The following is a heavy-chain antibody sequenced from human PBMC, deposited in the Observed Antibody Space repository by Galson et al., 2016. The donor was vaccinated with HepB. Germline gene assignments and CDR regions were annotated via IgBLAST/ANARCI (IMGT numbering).Heavy chain of an antibody. V-gene: IGHV3-23*01. Sequence: SLRLSCAASGLTFSSYGMRWVRQAPGKGLEWVSTMRGSGCTTYYAYSVKGRFTISRDNSRNTVFLQMNSLTAEDTAVYYCGKAPSRWCYYFDYWGQGILVTVSS. J-gene: IGHJ4*02. CDR3: GKAPSRWCYYFDY. CDR2: MRGSGCTT. D-gene: IGHD6-19*01. CDR1: GLTFSSYG.